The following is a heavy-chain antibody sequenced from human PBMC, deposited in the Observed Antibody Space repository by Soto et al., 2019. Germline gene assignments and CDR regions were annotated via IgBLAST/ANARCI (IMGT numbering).Heavy chain of an antibody. J-gene: IGHJ4*02. CDR1: GGSVSTYY. CDR3: ARDGVGHLDH. CDR2: TSYSGNT. Sequence: SETLSLTCTISGGSVSTYYWSWLRQPPGKELEWIGLTSYSGNTNYNPSLKSRVAMAVDTSKNQFSLTLSSVTAADTAVYYCARDGVGHLDHWGQGTLVTVS. D-gene: IGHD3-3*01. V-gene: IGHV4-59*02.